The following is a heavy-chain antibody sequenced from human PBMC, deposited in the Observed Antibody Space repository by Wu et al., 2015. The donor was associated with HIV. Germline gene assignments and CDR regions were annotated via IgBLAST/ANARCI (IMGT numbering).Heavy chain of an antibody. V-gene: IGHV1-2*02. CDR3: ASGIQSGGANY. CDR2: LNPRTGAT. J-gene: IGHJ4*02. D-gene: IGHD4-11*01. Sequence: QVQPSAVWGLTVKRPGASIESLLQDFWLLLLSPTSYTGCDRSLGQGLEFVGRLNPRTGATDFAQKFQGRVAVTTDTSIDTAYMELYGLRPEDTAVYYCASGIQSGGANYWGQGTLVTVSS. CDR1: LLLLSPTS.